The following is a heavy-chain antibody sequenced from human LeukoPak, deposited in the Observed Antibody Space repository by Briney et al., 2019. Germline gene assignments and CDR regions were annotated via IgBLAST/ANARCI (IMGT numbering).Heavy chain of an antibody. Sequence: SETLSLTCTVSGGSISSYYWSWVRQPPGKGLEWLGYIYYSGSTNYNPSLKSRVTISVDTSKNQFSLKLSSVTAADPAVYYWARELLWFGEGPSDWFDPWGQGTLVTVSS. CDR3: ARELLWFGEGPSDWFDP. J-gene: IGHJ5*02. D-gene: IGHD3-10*01. V-gene: IGHV4-59*01. CDR2: IYYSGST. CDR1: GGSISSYY.